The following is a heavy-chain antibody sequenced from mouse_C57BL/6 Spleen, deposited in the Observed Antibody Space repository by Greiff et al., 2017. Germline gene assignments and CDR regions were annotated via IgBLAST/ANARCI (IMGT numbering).Heavy chain of an antibody. CDR1: GYTFTDYN. CDR2: INPNNGGT. Sequence: EVQLQQSGPELVKPGASVKMSCKASGYTFTDYNMHWVKQSHGKSLEWIGYINPNNGGTSYNQKFKGKATLTVNKSSSTAYMELRSLTSEDSAVYYCARRSLEGYYFDYWGQGTTLTVSS. J-gene: IGHJ2*01. CDR3: ARRSLEGYYFDY. V-gene: IGHV1-22*01.